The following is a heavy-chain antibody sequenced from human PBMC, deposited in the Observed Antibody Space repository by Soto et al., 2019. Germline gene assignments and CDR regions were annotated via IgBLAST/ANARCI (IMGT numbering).Heavy chain of an antibody. Sequence: QVQLVQSGAEVKKPGSSVKVSCKASGGTFSSYTISWVRQAPGQGLEWMGRIIPILGIANYAQKFQGRVTSTADKSTSTAYMELSSLRSEDTAVYYCARDLGGSGSAYYFDYWGQGTLVTVSS. V-gene: IGHV1-69*08. D-gene: IGHD3-10*01. CDR1: GGTFSSYT. CDR2: IIPILGIA. CDR3: ARDLGGSGSAYYFDY. J-gene: IGHJ4*02.